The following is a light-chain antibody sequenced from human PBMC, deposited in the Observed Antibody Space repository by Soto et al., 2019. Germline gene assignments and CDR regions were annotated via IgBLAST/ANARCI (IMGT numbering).Light chain of an antibody. J-gene: IGKJ1*01. CDR1: QGISTY. CDR3: QKYDSAPRT. CDR2: DAS. Sequence: DIQMTQSPSSLSASVVDRVTITCRASQGISTYLAWYQQKPGKVPKVLIYDASTLQSGVPSRFSGSGSGTDFTLTISSLQPEDVATYYCQKYDSAPRTFGQGTKVDIK. V-gene: IGKV1-27*01.